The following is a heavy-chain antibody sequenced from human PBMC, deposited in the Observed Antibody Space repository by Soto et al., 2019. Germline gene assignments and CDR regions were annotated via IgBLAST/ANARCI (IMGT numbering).Heavy chain of an antibody. J-gene: IGHJ4*02. CDR2: IWYDGSNK. Sequence: PGGSLRLSCAASGFTFSSYGMHWVRQAPGKGLEWVAVIWYDGSNKYYADSVKGRFTISRDNSKNTLYLQMNSLRAEDTAVYYCARDLGGYSGYDRFTFPDYWGQGTLVTVSS. D-gene: IGHD5-12*01. V-gene: IGHV3-33*01. CDR3: ARDLGGYSGYDRFTFPDY. CDR1: GFTFSSYG.